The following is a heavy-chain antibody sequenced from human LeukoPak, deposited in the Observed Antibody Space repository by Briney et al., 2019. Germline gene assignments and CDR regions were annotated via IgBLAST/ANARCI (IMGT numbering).Heavy chain of an antibody. CDR3: ARAILRRIVGWAPFELSNWFDP. CDR1: GGSFSGYY. V-gene: IGHV4-59*10. J-gene: IGHJ5*02. CDR2: IYTSGST. D-gene: IGHD2-21*01. Sequence: KPSETLSLTCAVYGGSFSGYYWSWIRQPAGKGLEYIGRIYTSGSTNYNPSLKSRVTMSVDTSKNQFSLKLSSVTAADTAVYYCARAILRRIVGWAPFELSNWFDPWGQGTLVTVSS.